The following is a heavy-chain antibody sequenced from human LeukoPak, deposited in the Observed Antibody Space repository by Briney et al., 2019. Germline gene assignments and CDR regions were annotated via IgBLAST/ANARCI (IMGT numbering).Heavy chain of an antibody. V-gene: IGHV1-18*01. J-gene: IGHJ5*02. D-gene: IGHD3-3*01. CDR3: ARGLSIDFWGGYYPGWFDP. CDR1: GYTFTSYG. CDR2: ISAYNGNT. Sequence: ASVKVSCKASGYTFTSYGISWVRQAPGQGLEWMGWISAYNGNTNYAQKLQGRVTMTTDTSTSTAYMELRSLRSDDTAVYYCARGLSIDFWGGYYPGWFDPWGQGTLVTVSS.